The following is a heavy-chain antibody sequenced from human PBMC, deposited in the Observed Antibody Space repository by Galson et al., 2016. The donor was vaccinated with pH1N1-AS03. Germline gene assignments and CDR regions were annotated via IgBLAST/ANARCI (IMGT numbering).Heavy chain of an antibody. CDR3: ARGGYCSSKNCYSEDYFYNGMDV. V-gene: IGHV1-2*06. CDR1: GYTFTGYF. D-gene: IGHD2-2*01. J-gene: IGHJ6*02. Sequence: SVKVSCKASGYTFTGYFLHWVRQAPGQGLEWMGRINPNSGGTKYAQKFQGRVTMTRDTSTSTVHMELTGLRSDDTAVYYCARGGYCSSKNCYSEDYFYNGMDVWGQGTTVTVSS. CDR2: INPNSGGT.